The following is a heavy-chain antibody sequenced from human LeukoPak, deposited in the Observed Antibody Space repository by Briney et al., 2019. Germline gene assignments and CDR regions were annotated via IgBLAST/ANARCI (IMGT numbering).Heavy chain of an antibody. J-gene: IGHJ5*02. V-gene: IGHV6-1*01. CDR2: TYYRSKCYN. CDR3: AGHSWSGNNYFDP. Sequence: SQTLSLTCAISGDSISTNSVAWNWIRQSPSRGLEWLGRTYYRSKCYNDYAASMKGRITINPDTSRNQFSLQLNSVTPEDTAVSYCAGHSWSGNNYFDPWGQGTLVTVSS. CDR1: GDSISTNSVA. D-gene: IGHD3-3*02.